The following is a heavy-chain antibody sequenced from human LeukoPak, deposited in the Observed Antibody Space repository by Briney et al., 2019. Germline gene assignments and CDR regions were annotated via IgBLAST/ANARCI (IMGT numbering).Heavy chain of an antibody. CDR2: INWNGGST. CDR1: GFTFDDYG. CDR3: AWGQGSGYGSNWFDP. Sequence: GGTLRLSCAASGFTFDDYGMSWVRQDPGGGREGVFGINWNGGSTGYADSVKGRFTISRDNAKNSLYLQMNRLSAEDRAWYYFAWGQGSGYGSNWFDPWGQGTRVTVSS. V-gene: IGHV3-20*04. J-gene: IGHJ5*02. D-gene: IGHD5-12*01.